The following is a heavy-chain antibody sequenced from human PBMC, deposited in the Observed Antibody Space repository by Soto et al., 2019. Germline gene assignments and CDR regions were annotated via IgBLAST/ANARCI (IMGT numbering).Heavy chain of an antibody. CDR3: ASPHPRQLWAPKAYYYYYGMDV. D-gene: IGHD5-18*01. V-gene: IGHV1-69*12. CDR1: GGTFSSYA. Sequence: QVQLVQSGAEVKKPGSSVKVSCKASGGTFSSYAISWVRQAPGQGLEWMGGIIPIFGTANYAQKFQGRVTITADESTSXXYXEPXSLRSEDTAVYYCASPHPRQLWAPKAYYYYYGMDVWGQGTTVTVSS. J-gene: IGHJ6*02. CDR2: IIPIFGTA.